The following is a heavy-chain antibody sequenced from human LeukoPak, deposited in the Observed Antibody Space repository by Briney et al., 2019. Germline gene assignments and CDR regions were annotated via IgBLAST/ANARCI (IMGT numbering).Heavy chain of an antibody. CDR2: ISSSSSYI. CDR3: ARDSSGWYNY. CDR1: GFTFSSYA. V-gene: IGHV3-21*01. D-gene: IGHD6-19*01. J-gene: IGHJ4*02. Sequence: GGSLRLSCAASGFTFSSYAMHWVRQAPGKGLEWVSSISSSSSYIYYADSVKGRFTISRDNAKSSLYLQMNSLRAEDTAVYYCARDSSGWYNYWGQGTLVTVSS.